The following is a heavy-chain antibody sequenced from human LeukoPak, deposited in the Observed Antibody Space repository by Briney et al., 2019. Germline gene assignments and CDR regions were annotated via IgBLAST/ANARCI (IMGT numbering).Heavy chain of an antibody. Sequence: ASVKVSCKASGYTFTGYYMHWVRQAPGQGLEWMGWINPNSGGTNYAQKFQGRVTMTRDTSTSTAYMELSRLRSDDTAVYYCARDVVAVAGTFDYWGQGTLVTVSS. V-gene: IGHV1-2*02. J-gene: IGHJ4*02. CDR3: ARDVVAVAGTFDY. CDR1: GYTFTGYY. CDR2: INPNSGGT. D-gene: IGHD6-19*01.